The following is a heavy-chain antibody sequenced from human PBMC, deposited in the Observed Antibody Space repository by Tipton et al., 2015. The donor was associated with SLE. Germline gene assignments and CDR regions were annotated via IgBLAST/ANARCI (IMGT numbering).Heavy chain of an antibody. CDR3: ARDAGRRYRSTWGAAPRYFDL. CDR2: IKHDGSGH. CDR1: GFIFSSYW. J-gene: IGHJ2*01. D-gene: IGHD6-13*01. V-gene: IGHV3-7*01. Sequence: SLRLSCAASGFIFSSYWMSWVRQAPGKGLEWVANIKHDGSGHYYVDSVKGRFTISRDNAKNSLHLQMNTLKAEDTAVYYCARDAGRRYRSTWGAAPRYFDLWGRGTLVTVSS.